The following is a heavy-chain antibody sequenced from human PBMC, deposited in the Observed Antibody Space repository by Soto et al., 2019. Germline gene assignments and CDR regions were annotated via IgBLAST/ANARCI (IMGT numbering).Heavy chain of an antibody. D-gene: IGHD3-22*01. Sequence: EMQLLESGGGLVQPRGSLRLSCAASGFTFSSYAMSWVRQAPGKGLEWVSAISSGGGSSTYYADSVKGRFTISRDNSNNTLYLQMNSLRAEDTALYYCAKVRVILVARGYFDLWGRGTLVTVSS. CDR1: GFTFSSYA. CDR2: SSGGGSST. CDR3: AKVRVILVARGYFDL. J-gene: IGHJ2*01. V-gene: IGHV3-23*01.